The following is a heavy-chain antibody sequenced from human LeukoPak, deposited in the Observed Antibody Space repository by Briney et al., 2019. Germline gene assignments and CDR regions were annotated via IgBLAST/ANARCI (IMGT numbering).Heavy chain of an antibody. V-gene: IGHV4-34*01. CDR2: INHSGST. D-gene: IGHD3-16*02. CDR1: GGSFSGYY. Sequence: SETLSLTCAVYGGSFSGYYWSWIRQPPGKGLEWLGEINHSGSTNYNPSLKSRVTISVDTSKNQFSLKLSSVTAADTAVYYCASGIYVWGSYRPFDYWGQGTLVTVSS. J-gene: IGHJ4*02. CDR3: ASGIYVWGSYRPFDY.